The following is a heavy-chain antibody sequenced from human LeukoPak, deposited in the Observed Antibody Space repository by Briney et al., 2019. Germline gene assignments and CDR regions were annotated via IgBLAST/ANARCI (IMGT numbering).Heavy chain of an antibody. CDR2: ISSSSSTI. V-gene: IGHV3-48*01. CDR1: GFTFSSYS. Sequence: GGSLRLSCAASGFTFSSYSMNWVRQAPGKGLEWVSYISSSSSTIYYADSVKGRFTISRDNSKNTLYLQMNSLRAEDTAVYYCAREPACNYDFWSGSTCPYYFDYWGQGTLVTVSS. D-gene: IGHD3-3*01. CDR3: AREPACNYDFWSGSTCPYYFDY. J-gene: IGHJ4*02.